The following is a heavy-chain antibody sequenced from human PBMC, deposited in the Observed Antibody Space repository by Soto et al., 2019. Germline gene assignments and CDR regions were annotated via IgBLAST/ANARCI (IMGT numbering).Heavy chain of an antibody. V-gene: IGHV3-30*18. CDR3: AKGSLGDYDYYGMDV. CDR2: VSFDGSHE. Sequence: QVQLVESGGGVVQPGRSLRLSCAASGFTLSAYVMHWVRQAPGKGLEWVAGVSFDGSHEYYADSVKGRFTTSRDNSKNTLYLQMNSLRAEDTALYYCAKGSLGDYDYYGMDVWGEGTTVNVSS. J-gene: IGHJ6*04. CDR1: GFTLSAYV. D-gene: IGHD3-16*01.